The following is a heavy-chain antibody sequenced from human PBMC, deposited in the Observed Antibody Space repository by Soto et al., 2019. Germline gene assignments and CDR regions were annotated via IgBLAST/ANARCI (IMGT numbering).Heavy chain of an antibody. J-gene: IGHJ4*02. CDR2: ISGYNGDT. CDR3: ARSLGSGTGFDE. D-gene: IGHD3-10*01. CDR1: GYTFSNYG. Sequence: ASVKVSCKASGYTFSNYGISWVRQAPGQGLEWTAWISGYNGDTKNAQSLQGRVTVTTDTSTSTSYMELRSLRSDDTAIYYCARSLGSGTGFDEWGQETVVTVSS. V-gene: IGHV1-18*01.